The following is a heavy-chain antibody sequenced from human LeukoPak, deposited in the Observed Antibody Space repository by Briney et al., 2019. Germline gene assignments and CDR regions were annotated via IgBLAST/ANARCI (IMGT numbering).Heavy chain of an antibody. CDR3: ARGIYGDYGLGY. CDR1: GGSISIYY. V-gene: IGHV4-4*07. J-gene: IGHJ4*02. CDR2: IFTSGST. D-gene: IGHD2-21*01. Sequence: PSETLSLTCSVSGGSISIYYWSWIRQPAGKGLEWIGRIFTSGSTNYNPSLKNRVTMSIDTSKNEFSLKLSSVTAADTAVYFCARGIYGDYGLGYWGQGTLVTVSS.